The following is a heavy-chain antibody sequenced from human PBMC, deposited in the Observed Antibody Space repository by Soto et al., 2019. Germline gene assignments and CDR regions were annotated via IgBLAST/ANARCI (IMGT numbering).Heavy chain of an antibody. CDR3: AKASGRQWTRNVIFDX. J-gene: IGHJ4*01. CDR1: GFTCNDYT. D-gene: IGHD3-10*01. V-gene: IGHV3-9*01. CDR2: ISWFSGSE. Sequence: GGSLRLSWLGSGFTCNDYTMPWVRLAPGKGLPWVRRISWFSGSEVYACYVRVRFTISMDDANNTLYLQMDSLTPEDTALYYFAKASGRQWTRNVIFDXLG.